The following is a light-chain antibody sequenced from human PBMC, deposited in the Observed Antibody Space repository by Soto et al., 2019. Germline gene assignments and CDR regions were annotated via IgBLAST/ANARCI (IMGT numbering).Light chain of an antibody. V-gene: IGLV1-44*01. CDR2: SDH. J-gene: IGLJ3*02. CDR1: SSNIGENP. Sequence: QPVLTQPPSASGTPGQRVTISCSGSSSNIGENPVNWYQQFPGTAPKLLIYSDHQKPSAVPDRFSGSKSGASASLAISGLQSDDEADYYCAAWDDSLDGWVFGGGTTVTVL. CDR3: AAWDDSLDGWV.